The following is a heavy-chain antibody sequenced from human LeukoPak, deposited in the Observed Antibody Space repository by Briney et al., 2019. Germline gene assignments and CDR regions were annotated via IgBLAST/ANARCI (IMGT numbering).Heavy chain of an antibody. CDR3: AKDPRYCSSTSCYAFDI. Sequence: GGSLRLSCAASGFTFSSYGMHWVRQAPGKGLEWVAFIRYDGSIKYYADSVKGRFTISRDNSKNTLYLQMNSLRAEDTAVYYCAKDPRYCSSTSCYAFDIWGQGTMVTVSS. CDR2: IRYDGSIK. V-gene: IGHV3-30*02. J-gene: IGHJ3*02. D-gene: IGHD2-2*01. CDR1: GFTFSSYG.